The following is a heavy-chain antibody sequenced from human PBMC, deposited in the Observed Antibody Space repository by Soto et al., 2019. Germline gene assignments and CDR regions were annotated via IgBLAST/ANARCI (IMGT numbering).Heavy chain of an antibody. Sequence: SETLSLTCTVSGGSISGYDWSWIRQPPGKGLEWIGYVWYDGSTNYNPSLKSRVTISLDTSKNQFSLRLRSVTAADTAVYYCARDRGYSNWYDPWGQGTLVTVSS. CDR1: GGSISGYD. CDR3: ARDRGYSNWYDP. V-gene: IGHV4-59*01. CDR2: VWYDGST. J-gene: IGHJ5*02. D-gene: IGHD2-2*03.